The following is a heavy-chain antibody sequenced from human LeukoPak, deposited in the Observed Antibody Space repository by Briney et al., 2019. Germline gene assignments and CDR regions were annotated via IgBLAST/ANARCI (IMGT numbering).Heavy chain of an antibody. CDR2: IYTSGST. J-gene: IGHJ4*02. D-gene: IGHD3-10*01. CDR3: ARQGDLVRGVILFDY. Sequence: SETLSLTCTVSGGSISSYYWSWIRQPAGKGLEWIGRIYTSGSTNYNPSLKSRVTMSVDTSKNQFSLKLSSVTAADTAVYYCARQGDLVRGVILFDYWGQGTLVTVSS. V-gene: IGHV4-4*07. CDR1: GGSISSYY.